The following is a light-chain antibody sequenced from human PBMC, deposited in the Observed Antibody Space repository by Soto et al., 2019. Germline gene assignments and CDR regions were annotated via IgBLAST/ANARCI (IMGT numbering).Light chain of an antibody. CDR1: QTIRGY. J-gene: IGKJ1*01. Sequence: DIQMTQSPSTLSSSVGDRVTLTCRASQTIRGYLAWYQKKPGKAPKLLVYKASTLESGVPSRFSGSGSGSELTLTISSLQPDDFATYYCQHYDAYSTWTFGQGTKVDIK. CDR3: QHYDAYSTWT. CDR2: KAS. V-gene: IGKV1-5*03.